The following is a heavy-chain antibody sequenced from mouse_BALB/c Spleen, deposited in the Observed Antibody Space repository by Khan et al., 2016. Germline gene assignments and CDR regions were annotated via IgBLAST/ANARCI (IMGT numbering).Heavy chain of an antibody. V-gene: IGHV2-9*02. D-gene: IGHD3-3*01. CDR3: AREGELTRAFDY. CDR1: GFSLTSYG. CDR2: IWAGGST. Sequence: QVQLKESGPGLVAPSQSLSNTCPVSGFSLTSYGLHWVRQPPGKGLEWLGVIWAGGSTNYNSALMSRLSISKDNSKSQVCLKMNSRQTDDTAMYYCAREGELTRAFDYWGQGTTLTVSS. J-gene: IGHJ2*01.